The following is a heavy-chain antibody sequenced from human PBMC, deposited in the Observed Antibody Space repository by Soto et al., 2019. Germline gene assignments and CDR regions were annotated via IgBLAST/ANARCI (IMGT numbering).Heavy chain of an antibody. CDR1: GFTFSSYS. CDR3: ARGWDLLPPGY. V-gene: IGHV3-21*01. J-gene: IGHJ4*02. CDR2: ISTSSTYI. Sequence: RGSLRLSCAASGFTFSSYSMNWVRQAPGKGLEWVSSISTSSTYIYYADSVKGRFTISRDNAKDSLYLQMNSLRAEDTAVYYCARGWDLLPPGYWGQGTLVTVSS. D-gene: IGHD1-26*01.